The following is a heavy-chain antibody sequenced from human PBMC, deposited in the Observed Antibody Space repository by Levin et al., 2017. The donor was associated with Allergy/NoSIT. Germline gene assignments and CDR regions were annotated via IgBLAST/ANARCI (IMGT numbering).Heavy chain of an antibody. CDR3: AKDIYLGQWAAQYVMDV. V-gene: IGHV3-9*01. CDR2: IIWNSESM. CDR1: GFNFGEYA. D-gene: IGHD6-19*01. Sequence: GGSLRLSCAASGFNFGEYAMHWVRQSPGKGLEWVSGIIWNSESMGYADSVMGRFSVSRDNAENSLYLQMNSLRPEDTAVYYCAKDIYLGQWAAQYVMDVWGQGTAVTVSS. J-gene: IGHJ6*02.